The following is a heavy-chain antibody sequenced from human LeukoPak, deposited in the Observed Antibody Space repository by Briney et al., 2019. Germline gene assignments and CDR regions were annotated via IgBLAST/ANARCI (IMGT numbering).Heavy chain of an antibody. CDR1: GFTFSSYA. D-gene: IGHD6-13*01. V-gene: IGHV3-23*01. CDR2: ISGSGGST. CDR3: AKGGKQQLDFDY. J-gene: IGHJ4*02. Sequence: GGSLRLSSAASGFTFSSYAMSWVRQAPGKGLEWVSAISGSGGSTYYADSVKGRFTISRDNSKNTLNLQMNSLRAEDTAVYYCAKGGKQQLDFDYWGQGTLVTVSS.